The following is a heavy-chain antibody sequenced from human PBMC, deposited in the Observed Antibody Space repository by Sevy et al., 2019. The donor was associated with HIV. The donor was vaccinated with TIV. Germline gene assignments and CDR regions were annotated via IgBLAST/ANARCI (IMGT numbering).Heavy chain of an antibody. Sequence: KQSQTLSLTCAISGDSVSSNSAAWNWIRQSPSRGLEWLGRTYYRSKWYNDYAVSVKSRITINPDTSKNQFSLQLNSVTPEDTAVYYCASGPGGVYGGSYYTFDYWGQGTLVTVSS. CDR2: TYYRSKWYN. V-gene: IGHV6-1*01. CDR3: ASGPGGVYGGSYYTFDY. J-gene: IGHJ4*02. D-gene: IGHD1-26*01. CDR1: GDSVSSNSAA.